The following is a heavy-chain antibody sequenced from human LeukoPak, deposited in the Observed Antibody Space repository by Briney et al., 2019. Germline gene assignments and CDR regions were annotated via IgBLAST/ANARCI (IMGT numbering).Heavy chain of an antibody. J-gene: IGHJ4*02. CDR3: AHSLSGSGFDY. V-gene: IGHV2-5*02. CDR2: IYWDDDK. CDR1: GFSLNTSGVG. D-gene: IGHD3-10*01. Sequence: GSGPTLVKPTQPLTLTCTFSGFSLNTSGVGVGWIRQPPGKALEWLALIYWDDDKRYSPSLKSRLTITKDASKNQVLLTMTNMDPMDTATYYCAHSLSGSGFDYWGQGTLVTVSS.